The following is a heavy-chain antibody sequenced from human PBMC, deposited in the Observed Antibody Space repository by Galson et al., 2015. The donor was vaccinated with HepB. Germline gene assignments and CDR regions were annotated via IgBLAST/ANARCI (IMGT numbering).Heavy chain of an antibody. D-gene: IGHD2-8*02. CDR3: ATLVGGALFDY. CDR1: GFTFSSYS. J-gene: IGHJ4*02. V-gene: IGHV3-21*01. CDR2: ISSSSSYI. Sequence: SLRLSCAASGFTFSSYSMNWVRQAPGKGLEWVSSISSSSSYIYYADSVKGRFTISRDNAKNSLYLQMNSLRAEDTAVYYCATLVGGALFDYWGQGTLVTVSS.